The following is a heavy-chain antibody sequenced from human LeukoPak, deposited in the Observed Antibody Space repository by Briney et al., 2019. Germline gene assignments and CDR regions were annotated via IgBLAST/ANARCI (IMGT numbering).Heavy chain of an antibody. J-gene: IGHJ3*02. V-gene: IGHV4-59*08. CDR1: GVSISSYY. Sequence: SETPSLTCTVSGVSISSYYWSWIRQPPGKGLEWFGYIYYSGSNNYNPSLKSRVTISVDTSNNQFSLKLSSVTAADTAVYYCARQGYYDFWSGYYSQNLDAFDIWGQGTMVTVSS. CDR2: IYYSGSN. D-gene: IGHD3-3*01. CDR3: ARQGYYDFWSGYYSQNLDAFDI.